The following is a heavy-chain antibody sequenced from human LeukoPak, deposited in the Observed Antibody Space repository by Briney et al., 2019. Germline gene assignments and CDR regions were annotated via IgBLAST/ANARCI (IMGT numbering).Heavy chain of an antibody. V-gene: IGHV3-23*01. Sequence: GGSLGLSCAASGFPFSSYAMSLVRPAPGKGLGWVSAINGSGSSTYYADSVKGRFTISRDNSKNTLYLKMNSLRAEDTAVYYCATSRELRYFDWLPLPFDYWGQGTLVTVSS. CDR2: INGSGSST. D-gene: IGHD3-9*01. CDR1: GFPFSSYA. J-gene: IGHJ4*02. CDR3: ATSRELRYFDWLPLPFDY.